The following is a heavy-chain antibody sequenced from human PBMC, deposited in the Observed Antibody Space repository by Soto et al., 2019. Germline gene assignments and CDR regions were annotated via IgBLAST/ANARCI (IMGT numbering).Heavy chain of an antibody. J-gene: IGHJ6*02. CDR3: AHSRCGGDCLQSYSSHYYYGMDV. D-gene: IGHD2-21*02. CDR2: IYWDDDK. Sequence: QITLKESGPTLVRPTQTLTLTCTFSGFSPSTSGVGVGWIRQPPGKALEWLALIYWDDDKRYSPSLKSRLTITKDSSKNHVAITTPNMDPVDTATYYCAHSRCGGDCLQSYSSHYYYGMDVWGQGTTVTVSS. V-gene: IGHV2-5*02. CDR1: GFSPSTSGVG.